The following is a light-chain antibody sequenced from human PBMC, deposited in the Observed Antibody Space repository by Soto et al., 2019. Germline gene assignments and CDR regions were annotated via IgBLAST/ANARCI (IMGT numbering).Light chain of an antibody. J-gene: IGLJ3*02. Sequence: QSALTQPASVSGSPGQSISFSCTGTSSDVGSSTLVSWLQQHPGKAPKLIIYEGTKRPSGVSNRFSGSKSGNTASLTISGLQAEDEADYYCAAWDDSLNGWVFGGGTKLTVL. CDR1: SSDVGSSTL. CDR2: EGT. V-gene: IGLV2-23*01. CDR3: AAWDDSLNGWV.